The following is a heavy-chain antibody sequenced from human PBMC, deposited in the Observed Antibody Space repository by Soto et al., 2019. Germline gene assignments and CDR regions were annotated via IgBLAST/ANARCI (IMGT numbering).Heavy chain of an antibody. V-gene: IGHV3-30*18. Sequence: QVHLVESGGGVVQPGRSLRLSCEGSGFSFSNYGIHWVRQAPGKWLEWVAVISHDGNSHHLADSVRGRFTISRDNSKNTVFLHMTSLRREDSAVYHCVKAQERSAQYFAVVITAFDFWGQGTMVTVSS. CDR2: ISHDGNSH. CDR3: VKAQERSAQYFAVVITAFDF. D-gene: IGHD3-3*01. J-gene: IGHJ3*01. CDR1: GFSFSNYG.